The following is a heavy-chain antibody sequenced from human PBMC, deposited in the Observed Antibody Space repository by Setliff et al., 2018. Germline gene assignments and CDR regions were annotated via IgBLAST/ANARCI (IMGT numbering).Heavy chain of an antibody. J-gene: IGHJ4*02. V-gene: IGHV4-38-2*02. CDR2: MYHSGST. CDR1: GYSISSGYY. Sequence: PSETLSLTCTVSGYSISSGYYWGWIRQPPGKGLEWIGTMYHSGSTYYNPSLKSRVAISVDTSKNQFSLKLSSVTAADTAVYHCARDLNRGSFDFWGQRTLVTVSS. CDR3: ARDLNRGSFDF. D-gene: IGHD3-16*01.